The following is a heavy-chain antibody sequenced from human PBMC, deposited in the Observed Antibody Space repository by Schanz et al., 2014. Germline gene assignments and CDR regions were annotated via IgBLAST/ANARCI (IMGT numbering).Heavy chain of an antibody. D-gene: IGHD3-9*01. CDR2: ISGYNGNT. CDR1: GYTFRHYG. CDR3: ARGWGYDALTGYVF. J-gene: IGHJ4*02. Sequence: QVQLVQSGGEVKKPGASVNVSCKASGYTFRHYGISWLRQAPGQGLEWMGYISGYNGNTNYAPKVQDRVTMTTDTSTSTAYMELRSLRSDDTAVYYCARGWGYDALTGYVFWGQGTLVTVSS. V-gene: IGHV1-18*04.